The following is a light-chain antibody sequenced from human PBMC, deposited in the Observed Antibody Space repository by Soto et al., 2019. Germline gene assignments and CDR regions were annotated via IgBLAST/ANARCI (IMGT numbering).Light chain of an antibody. V-gene: IGKV1-27*01. Sequence: DIQMTQSPSSLSASVGDRVTITCRASQAISNYLAWYQQKPGKVPKLLIYATSTLHSGVPSRFSGSRSGTDFTLTISSLQPEDVAAYYCQNYNSAPLTFGGGTRVEIK. CDR2: ATS. J-gene: IGKJ4*01. CDR1: QAISNY. CDR3: QNYNSAPLT.